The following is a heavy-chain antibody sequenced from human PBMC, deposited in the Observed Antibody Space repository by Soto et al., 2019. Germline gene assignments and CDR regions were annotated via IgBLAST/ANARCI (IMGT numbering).Heavy chain of an antibody. CDR3: AKATFGTCTSVTCYYFDS. CDR2: ISGSGDNT. Sequence: GGSLRLSCAASGFTFSSYAMHWVRQAPGKGLEWVSSISGSGDNTYYADSVKGRFTISRDNSKNTLYLQMNNLRAEDTALYYCAKATFGTCTSVTCYYFDSWGQGTPVTVSS. D-gene: IGHD2-8*02. CDR1: GFTFSSYA. J-gene: IGHJ4*02. V-gene: IGHV3-23*01.